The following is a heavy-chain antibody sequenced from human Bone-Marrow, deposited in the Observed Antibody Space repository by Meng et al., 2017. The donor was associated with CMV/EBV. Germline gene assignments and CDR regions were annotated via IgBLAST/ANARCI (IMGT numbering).Heavy chain of an antibody. CDR1: GFTFSYYY. D-gene: IGHD2-2*01. J-gene: IGHJ5*02. CDR3: AKLRTQLLFPAWFDP. Sequence: GESLKISCAASGFTFSYYYMSWIRQAPGKGLEWVSYISSSGSTIYYADSVKGRFTISRDNAKNSLYLQMNSLRAEDTAVYYCAKLRTQLLFPAWFDPWGQGTLVTVSS. CDR2: ISSSGSTI. V-gene: IGHV3-11*01.